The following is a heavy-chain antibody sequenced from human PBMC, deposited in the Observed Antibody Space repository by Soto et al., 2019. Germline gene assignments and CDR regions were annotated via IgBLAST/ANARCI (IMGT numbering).Heavy chain of an antibody. J-gene: IGHJ4*02. CDR2: FDPEDGET. Sequence: ASVKVSCKVSGYTLTELSMHWVRQAPGKGLEWMGGFDPEDGETIYAQKFQGRVTMTEDTSTDTAYMELSSLRSEDTAVYYCAGYDFWSGRLRRYDYWGQGTLVTVSS. CDR1: GYTLTELS. V-gene: IGHV1-24*01. D-gene: IGHD3-3*01. CDR3: AGYDFWSGRLRRYDY.